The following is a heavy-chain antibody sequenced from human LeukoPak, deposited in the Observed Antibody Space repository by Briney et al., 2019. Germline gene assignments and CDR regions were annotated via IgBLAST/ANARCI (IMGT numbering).Heavy chain of an antibody. V-gene: IGHV1-18*01. D-gene: IGHD2-21*02. CDR1: GYTFTSYG. Sequence: ASVKVSCKASGYTFTSYGISWVRQAPGQGLEWMGWISAYNGNTNYAQKLQGRVTMTTDTSTSTAYMELRSLRSDDTAVYYCARGLRVVTATPHDAFDIWGQGTMVTVSS. CDR3: ARGLRVVTATPHDAFDI. J-gene: IGHJ3*02. CDR2: ISAYNGNT.